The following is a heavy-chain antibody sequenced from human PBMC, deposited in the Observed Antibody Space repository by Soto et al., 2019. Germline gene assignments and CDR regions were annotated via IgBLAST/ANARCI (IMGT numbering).Heavy chain of an antibody. D-gene: IGHD2-15*01. CDR3: ARSLLNGMDV. CDR1: GFTFSRFS. V-gene: IGHV3-49*04. Sequence: GGSLRLSCAASGFTFSRFSMHWVRQAPGKGLAWVGFIRSKAYGGTPEYAASVKGRFTISRDDSKSIAYLQMNSLKTEDTAVFYCARSLLNGMDVWGQGTTVTVSS. CDR2: IRSKAYGGTP. J-gene: IGHJ6*02.